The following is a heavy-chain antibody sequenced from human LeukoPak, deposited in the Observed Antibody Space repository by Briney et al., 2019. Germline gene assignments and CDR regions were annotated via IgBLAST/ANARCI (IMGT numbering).Heavy chain of an antibody. V-gene: IGHV4-39*07. D-gene: IGHD1-1*01. J-gene: IGHJ3*02. CDR1: GGSISSSSYY. CDR2: IYYSGST. Sequence: SETLSLTCTVSGGSISSSSYYWGWIRQPPGKGLEWIGSIYYSGSTYYNPSLKSRVTISVDTSKNQFSLKLSSVTAADTAVYYCARYKEDAFDIWGQGTMVTVSS. CDR3: ARYKEDAFDI.